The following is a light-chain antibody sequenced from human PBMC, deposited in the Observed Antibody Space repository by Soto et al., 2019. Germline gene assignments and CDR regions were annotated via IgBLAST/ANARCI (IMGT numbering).Light chain of an antibody. Sequence: QSALAQPPSASGSPGQSVTISCTGTSSDVGGYNYVSWYQHHPGKAPKLMIYEVSKRPPGVPDRLSGSKSGNTASLTVSGLQAEDEADYYCSSYGGSNNYVFGTGTKV. V-gene: IGLV2-8*01. CDR1: SSDVGGYNY. CDR2: EVS. CDR3: SSYGGSNNYV. J-gene: IGLJ1*01.